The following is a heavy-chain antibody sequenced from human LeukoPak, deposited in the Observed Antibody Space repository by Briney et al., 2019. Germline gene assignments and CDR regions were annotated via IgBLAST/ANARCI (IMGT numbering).Heavy chain of an antibody. V-gene: IGHV4-59*01. CDR3: ARSSGHSYGDFDY. CDR1: GVSITSNY. J-gene: IGHJ4*02. Sequence: SETLSLTCSVSGVSITSNYWSWIRQPPGKGLEWLGYTHHSGATSYNPSLKSRSTMLLDTSNNQFSLKLSSVTAADTAVYYCARSSGHSYGDFDYWGQGNLVTVSS. D-gene: IGHD5-18*01. CDR2: THHSGAT.